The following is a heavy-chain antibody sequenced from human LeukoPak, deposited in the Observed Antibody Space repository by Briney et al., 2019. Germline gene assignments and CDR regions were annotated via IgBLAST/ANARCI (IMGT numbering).Heavy chain of an antibody. J-gene: IGHJ5*02. CDR3: ARLSDRDPQHWFDP. CDR1: GASISNNKYF. D-gene: IGHD3-10*01. V-gene: IGHV4-39*01. CDR2: VYYIGTT. Sequence: PSETLSLTCAVSGASISNNKYFWAWIRQPPGKGLEWIGTVYYIGTTFYNPSLKSRLTLSVDTSKNQFSLKLGSVTAADTSVYYCARLSDRDPQHWFDPWGQGILVTVSP.